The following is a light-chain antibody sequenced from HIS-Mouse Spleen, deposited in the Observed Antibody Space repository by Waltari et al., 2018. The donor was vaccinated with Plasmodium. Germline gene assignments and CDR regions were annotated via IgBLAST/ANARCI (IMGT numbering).Light chain of an antibody. Sequence: SYELTQPPSVSVSPGQTARITCSGDALPKKYAYWYRQKSGQAPVLVSYEDSKRPSGSPERCSGSSSGTIATLTISGAQVEDEADDYCYSTDSSGNQRVFGGGTKLTVL. J-gene: IGLJ3*02. CDR3: YSTDSSGNQRV. V-gene: IGLV3-10*01. CDR2: EDS. CDR1: ALPKKY.